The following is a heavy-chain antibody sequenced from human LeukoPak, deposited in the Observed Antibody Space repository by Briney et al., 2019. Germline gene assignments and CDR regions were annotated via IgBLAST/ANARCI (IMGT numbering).Heavy chain of an antibody. Sequence: GRSLRLSRAASGFTFHDYAMHWVRQAPGKGLEWVSYIYWNSGSRGYADSVKGRFTISRDNAKNSLYLQMNSLRAEDTAFYYCAKGSGYSYGHLDYWGQGTLVTVSS. CDR1: GFTFHDYA. CDR2: IYWNSGSR. CDR3: AKGSGYSYGHLDY. D-gene: IGHD5-18*01. V-gene: IGHV3-9*01. J-gene: IGHJ4*02.